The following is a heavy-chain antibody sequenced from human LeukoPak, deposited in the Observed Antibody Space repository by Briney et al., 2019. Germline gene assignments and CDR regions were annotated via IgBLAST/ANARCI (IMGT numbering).Heavy chain of an antibody. D-gene: IGHD6-19*01. J-gene: IGHJ4*02. Sequence: GGSLRLSCAASGFTFSRHAMSGVRPAPGKGVEWVSAISGSGGSTYSANSVKGRFTNSRDKSKNLLYLQMNSLRAADTDLDYCAKGLAVAGHFDYWGQGTLVTVSS. CDR1: GFTFSRHA. CDR2: ISGSGGST. CDR3: AKGLAVAGHFDY. V-gene: IGHV3-23*01.